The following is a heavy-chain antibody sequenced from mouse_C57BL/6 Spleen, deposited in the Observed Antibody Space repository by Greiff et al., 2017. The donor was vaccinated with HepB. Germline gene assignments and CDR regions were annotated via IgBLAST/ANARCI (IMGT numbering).Heavy chain of an antibody. Sequence: EVQLQESGPELVKPGASVKMSCKASGYTFTDYNMHWVKQSHGKSLEWIGYINPNNGGTSYNQKFKGKATLTVNKSSSTAYMELRSLTSEDSAVYYCARPYDYDGPWFAYWGQGTLVTVSA. CDR1: GYTFTDYN. D-gene: IGHD2-4*01. CDR2: INPNNGGT. CDR3: ARPYDYDGPWFAY. V-gene: IGHV1-22*01. J-gene: IGHJ3*01.